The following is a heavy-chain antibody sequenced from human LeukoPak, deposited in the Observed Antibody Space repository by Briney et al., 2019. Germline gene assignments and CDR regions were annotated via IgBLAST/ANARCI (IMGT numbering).Heavy chain of an antibody. Sequence: GGSLRLSCAASGFTFSNYNMNWVRQAPGQGLEWVSYISSSSTTISYADSVRGRFTISRDNAKNSLYLQINSLRAEDTAVYYCARDRDSSGYYTGYWGQGTLVIISS. CDR2: ISSSSTTI. J-gene: IGHJ4*02. D-gene: IGHD3-22*01. CDR3: ARDRDSSGYYTGY. V-gene: IGHV3-48*04. CDR1: GFTFSNYN.